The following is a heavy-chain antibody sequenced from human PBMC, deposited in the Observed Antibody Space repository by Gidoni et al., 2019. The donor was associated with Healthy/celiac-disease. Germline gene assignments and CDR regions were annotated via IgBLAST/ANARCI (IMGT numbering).Heavy chain of an antibody. Sequence: EVQLVQSGAAVKKPGESRRIHCMGCGYSCTSSWTRWVRQMPGKGLEWLGRIVPSDSSTNTRPSFQGHDPISADKSISTAYLQWSSLEASDTAMYYCARELGSGSYYIYYGMDVWGQGTTATVSS. V-gene: IGHV5-10-1*03. CDR2: IVPSDSST. CDR3: ARELGSGSYYIYYGMDV. J-gene: IGHJ6*02. CDR1: GYSCTSSW. D-gene: IGHD3-10*01.